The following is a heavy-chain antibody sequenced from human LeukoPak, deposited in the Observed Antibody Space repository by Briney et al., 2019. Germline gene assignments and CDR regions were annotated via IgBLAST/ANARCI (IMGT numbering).Heavy chain of an antibody. CDR1: GDSITSRGYS. J-gene: IGHJ3*02. Sequence: SETLSLTCTVAGDSITSRGYSWTWIRQPPWKGLEWIGFISHTGQSDYSPALKSRVFISRAASKNELSLQLTSVTAADTAVYFCARDVLVNSSPDAYAIWGPGKMVIVSS. V-gene: IGHV4-31*03. CDR2: ISHTGQS. CDR3: ARDVLVNSSPDAYAI. D-gene: IGHD2-21*01.